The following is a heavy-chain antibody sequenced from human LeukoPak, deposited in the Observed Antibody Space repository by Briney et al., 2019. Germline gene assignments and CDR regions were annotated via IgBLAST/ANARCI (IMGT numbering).Heavy chain of an antibody. Sequence: ASVKVSCKASGYTFTSYAISWVRQAPGQGLEWMGRIIPIFGTANYAQKFQGRVTITTDESTSTAYMELSSLRSEDTAVYYCATPVKRGYSYGYYVYWGQGTLVTVSS. CDR3: ATPVKRGYSYGYYVY. D-gene: IGHD5-18*01. J-gene: IGHJ4*02. CDR1: GYTFTSYA. V-gene: IGHV1-69*05. CDR2: IIPIFGTA.